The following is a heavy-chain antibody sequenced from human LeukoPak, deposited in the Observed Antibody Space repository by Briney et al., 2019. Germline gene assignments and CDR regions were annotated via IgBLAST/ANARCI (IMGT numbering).Heavy chain of an antibody. Sequence: GGSLRLSCAASGFTVSSNYMSWVRQAPGKGLEWVSVIYSGGSTYYADSVKGRFTISRDNSKNTLYLQMNSLRAEDTAVYHCARDSSGFYFQHWGQGTLVTVSS. J-gene: IGHJ1*01. CDR1: GFTVSSNY. D-gene: IGHD3-22*01. CDR3: ARDSSGFYFQH. CDR2: IYSGGST. V-gene: IGHV3-66*02.